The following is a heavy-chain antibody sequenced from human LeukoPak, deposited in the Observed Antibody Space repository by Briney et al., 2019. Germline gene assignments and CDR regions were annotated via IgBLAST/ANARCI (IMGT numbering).Heavy chain of an antibody. J-gene: IGHJ5*02. CDR1: GGSFSGYY. CDR3: ARHYRVCSSTSCYPTNWFDP. CDR2: INHSGST. D-gene: IGHD2-2*01. V-gene: IGHV4-34*01. Sequence: SETLSLTCAVYGGSFSGYYWSWIRQPPGKGLEWIGEINHSGSTNYNPSLKSRVTISVDTSKNQFSLKLSSVTAADTAVYYCARHYRVCSSTSCYPTNWFDPWGQGTLVTVSS.